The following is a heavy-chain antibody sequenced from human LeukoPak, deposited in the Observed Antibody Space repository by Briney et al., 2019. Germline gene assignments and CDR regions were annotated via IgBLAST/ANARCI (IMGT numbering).Heavy chain of an antibody. Sequence: GGSLRLSCAASGFTFDDCTMHWVRQTPGKGLEWVSGISWNSGTIGYADSVKGRFTISRDNARNSLYLQMNSLRPEDTALYYRAKDKRTKYDIHPLTLDSWGQGTLVSVSS. CDR3: AKDKRTKYDIHPLTLDS. V-gene: IGHV3-9*01. J-gene: IGHJ4*02. CDR2: ISWNSGTI. D-gene: IGHD3-22*01. CDR1: GFTFDDCT.